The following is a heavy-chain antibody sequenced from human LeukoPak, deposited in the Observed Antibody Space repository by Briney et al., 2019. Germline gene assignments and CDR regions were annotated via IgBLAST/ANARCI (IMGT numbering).Heavy chain of an antibody. CDR1: GGTFSSYV. V-gene: IGHV1-69*13. J-gene: IGHJ4*02. CDR2: IIPVFGPA. CDR3: ARRRIVATRSPIDY. Sequence: SVKVSCKSSGGTFSSYVVDWVRQAPGQGLEWMGRIIPVFGPANYAQKFQGRVTITADETTSTAYMELTSLRSEDTAVYYCARRRIVATRSPIDYWGQGTLVIVSS. D-gene: IGHD5-12*01.